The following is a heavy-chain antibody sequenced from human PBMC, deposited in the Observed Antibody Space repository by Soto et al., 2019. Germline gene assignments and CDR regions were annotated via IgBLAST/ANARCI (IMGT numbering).Heavy chain of an antibody. J-gene: IGHJ6*03. V-gene: IGHV3-66*01. CDR3: ARNGYVDV. CDR2: LYPGGST. CDR1: GFTVSSNY. Sequence: EVQLVESGGGLVQPGGSLRLSCEVSGFTVSSNYMSWVRQAPGKGLEWVSVLYPGGSTYYAVSVRGRFSISRDNSKNTRWLQMVSLRDEDTAVYYCARNGYVDVWGKGTAVTVSS.